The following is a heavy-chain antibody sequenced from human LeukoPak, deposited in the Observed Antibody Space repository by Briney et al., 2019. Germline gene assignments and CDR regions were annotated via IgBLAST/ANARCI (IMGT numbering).Heavy chain of an antibody. CDR2: IYHSGST. V-gene: IGHV4-38-2*02. Sequence: SETLSLTCTVSGYSISSGYYWGWIRQPPGKGLEWIGSIYHSGSTYYNPSLKSRVTISVDTSKNQFSLKLSSVTAADTAVYYCARALGNWFDPWGQGTLVTVSS. D-gene: IGHD3-16*01. CDR1: GYSISSGYY. CDR3: ARALGNWFDP. J-gene: IGHJ5*02.